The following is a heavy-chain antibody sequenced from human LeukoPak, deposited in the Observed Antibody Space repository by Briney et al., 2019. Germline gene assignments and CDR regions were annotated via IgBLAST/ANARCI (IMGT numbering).Heavy chain of an antibody. CDR3: ARHSSGYYYGWFDP. J-gene: IGHJ5*02. Sequence: SETLSLTCTVSGGSILDSTYYWAWIRQPPGKGLEWIATILYTGNTHYNPSLKSRVTMSVDTVKNQFSLNLNSVTAADTAVYYCARHSSGYYYGWFDPWGQGTLVTVSS. D-gene: IGHD3-22*01. CDR1: GGSILDSTYY. V-gene: IGHV4-39*01. CDR2: ILYTGNT.